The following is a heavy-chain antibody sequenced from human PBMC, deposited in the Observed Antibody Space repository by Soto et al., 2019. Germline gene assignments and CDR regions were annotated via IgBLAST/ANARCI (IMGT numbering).Heavy chain of an antibody. J-gene: IGHJ6*02. Sequence: ASVKVSCKASGYTFTSYDINWVRQATGQGLEWMGWMNPNSGNTGYAQKFQGRVTMTRNTSISTAYMELSSLRSEDTAVYYCASLVVATTSDFGMDVWGQGTTVTVSS. CDR1: GYTFTSYD. V-gene: IGHV1-8*01. CDR2: MNPNSGNT. CDR3: ASLVVATTSDFGMDV. D-gene: IGHD3-22*01.